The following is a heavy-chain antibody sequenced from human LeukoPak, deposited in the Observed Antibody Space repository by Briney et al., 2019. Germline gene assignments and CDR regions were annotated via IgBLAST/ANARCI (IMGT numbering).Heavy chain of an antibody. CDR1: GGSISSGGYS. CDR2: IYHSGGT. J-gene: IGHJ3*02. CDR3: ARYGDYVHDAFDI. D-gene: IGHD4-17*01. Sequence: PSQTLSLTCAVSGGSISSGGYSWSWIRQPPGKGLEWIGYIYHSGGTYYNPSLKSRVTISVDRSKNQFSLKLSSVTAADTAVYYCARYGDYVHDAFDIWGQGTMVTVSS. V-gene: IGHV4-30-2*01.